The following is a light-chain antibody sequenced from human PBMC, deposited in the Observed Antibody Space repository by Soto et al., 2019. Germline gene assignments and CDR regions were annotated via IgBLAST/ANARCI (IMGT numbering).Light chain of an antibody. CDR1: SSDVGVYDY. Sequence: QSVLTQPASVSGSPGQSITISCTGTSSDVGVYDYVSWYQQHSGKAPKLLIYDVSNRPAGISNHFSGSKSGNTASLTISGLQAEDEADYYCSSYTTSATRVFGGGTKVTVL. V-gene: IGLV2-14*03. CDR3: SSYTTSATRV. CDR2: DVS. J-gene: IGLJ2*01.